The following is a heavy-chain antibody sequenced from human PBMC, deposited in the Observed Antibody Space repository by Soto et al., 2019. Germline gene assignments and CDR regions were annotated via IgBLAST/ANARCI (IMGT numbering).Heavy chain of an antibody. V-gene: IGHV4-30-4*01. J-gene: IGHJ5*02. Sequence: PSETLSLTCTVSGGSVSGVDYFWSWIRQSPGKGLEWIGYIYYTGITHLNPSLKSRLTMAVDTSKNEFSLKPTSVSAADTAVYFCAREERKGIISWFDPWGQGTPVTVSS. CDR1: GGSVSGVDYF. CDR2: IYYTGIT. D-gene: IGHD2-21*01. CDR3: AREERKGIISWFDP.